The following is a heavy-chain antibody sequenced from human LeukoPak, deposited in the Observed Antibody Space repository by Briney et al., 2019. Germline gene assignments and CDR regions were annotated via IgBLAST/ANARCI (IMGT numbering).Heavy chain of an antibody. J-gene: IGHJ5*02. CDR3: ARNPIRTYYDFWSGYSNWFDP. D-gene: IGHD3-3*01. CDR1: GHTFTSYD. Sequence: ASVKVSCKASGHTFTSYDINWVRQAPGQGLEWMGWMNPNSGNTGYAQKFQGRVTITRNTSISTAYMELSSLRSEDTAVYYCARNPIRTYYDFWSGYSNWFDPWGQGTLVTVSS. V-gene: IGHV1-8*03. CDR2: MNPNSGNT.